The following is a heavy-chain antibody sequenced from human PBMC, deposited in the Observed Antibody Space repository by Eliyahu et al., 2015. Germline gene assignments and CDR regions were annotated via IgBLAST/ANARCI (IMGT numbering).Heavy chain of an antibody. CDR2: IXPGDSDT. V-gene: IGHV5-51*01. Sequence: EVQLVQSGAEVKXPGEXLKXXCXGSGYSFTSYWXGWVRXMPGKGLEWMGIIXPGDSDTRYSPSFQGQVTISADKSISTAYLQWSSLKASDTAMYYCARPGYVGAKYYFDYWGQGTLVTVSS. J-gene: IGHJ4*02. CDR1: GYSFTSYW. D-gene: IGHD1-26*01. CDR3: ARPGYVGAKYYFDY.